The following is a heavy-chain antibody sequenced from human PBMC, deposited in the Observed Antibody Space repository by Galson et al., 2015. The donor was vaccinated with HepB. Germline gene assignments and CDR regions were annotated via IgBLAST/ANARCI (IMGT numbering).Heavy chain of an antibody. CDR3: ARLEITGTTIGAFDI. D-gene: IGHD1-7*01. Sequence: VKVSCKASGYTFTSYYMHWVRQAPGQGLEWMGIINPSGGSTSYAQKFQGRVTMTRDTSTSTVYMELSSLRSEDTAVYYCARLEITGTTIGAFDIWGQGTMVTVSS. J-gene: IGHJ3*02. CDR2: INPSGGST. CDR1: GYTFTSYY. V-gene: IGHV1-46*01.